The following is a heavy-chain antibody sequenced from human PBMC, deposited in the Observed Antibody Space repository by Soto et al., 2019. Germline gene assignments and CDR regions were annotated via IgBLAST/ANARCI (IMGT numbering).Heavy chain of an antibody. V-gene: IGHV4-30-4*01. J-gene: IGHJ5*02. CDR1: GDSISSVDHY. CDR2: IYHSGST. Sequence: QVQLQESGPGLVRPSQTLSLTCTVSGDSISSVDHYWSWIRQPPGKGLEWMGYIYHSGSTHYNPSLNSRLTISIDTSTNRFSLNLTSGTAADTAVDFCARLRWETENNWFDPWGQGALVTVSS. CDR3: ARLRWETENNWFDP. D-gene: IGHD1-26*01.